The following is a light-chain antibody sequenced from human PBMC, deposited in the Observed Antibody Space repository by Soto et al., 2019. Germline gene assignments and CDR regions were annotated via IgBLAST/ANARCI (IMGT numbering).Light chain of an antibody. CDR2: KAS. CDR3: QQYGHSPPFT. V-gene: IGKV1-5*03. CDR1: QTISSW. J-gene: IGKJ3*01. Sequence: DIQMTQSPSTLSGSVGDRVTITCRASQTISSWLAWYQQKPGKAPKLLIYKASTLKSGVPSRFSGSGSGTEFTLTISSLQPDDFAVYFCQQYGHSPPFTFGPGTKVDFK.